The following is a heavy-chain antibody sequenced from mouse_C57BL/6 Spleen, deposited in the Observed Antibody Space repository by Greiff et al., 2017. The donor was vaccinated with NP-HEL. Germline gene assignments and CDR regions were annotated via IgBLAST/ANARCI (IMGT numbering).Heavy chain of an antibody. CDR1: GYTFTSYW. V-gene: IGHV1-53*01. Sequence: VELQQSGTELVKPGASVKLSCKASGYTFTSYWMHWVKQRPGQGLEWIGNINPSNGGTNYNEKFKSKATLTVDKSSSTAYMQLSSLTSEDSAVYYCARGGYGSSYVWFAYWGQGTLVTVSA. CDR3: ARGGYGSSYVWFAY. CDR2: INPSNGGT. D-gene: IGHD1-1*01. J-gene: IGHJ3*01.